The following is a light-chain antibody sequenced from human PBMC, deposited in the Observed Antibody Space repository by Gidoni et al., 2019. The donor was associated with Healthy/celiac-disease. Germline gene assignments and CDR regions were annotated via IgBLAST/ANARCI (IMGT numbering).Light chain of an antibody. V-gene: IGKV3-15*01. CDR3: QQDNNWPPGT. CDR1: QSVSSN. CDR2: GAS. Sequence: EIVMTQSPATLSVSPGDRATLSCRASQSVSSNLAWYQQKPGQAPRLLTYGASTRATGIPARFSGSGSGTEFTLTISSLQSEDFAVYYCQQDNNWPPGTFGQGTKVEIK. J-gene: IGKJ1*01.